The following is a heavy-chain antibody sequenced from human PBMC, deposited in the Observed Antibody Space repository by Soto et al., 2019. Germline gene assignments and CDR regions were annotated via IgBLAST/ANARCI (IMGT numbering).Heavy chain of an antibody. D-gene: IGHD5-18*01. Sequence: GGSLRLSCAASGFTFSNAWMNWVRQAPGKGLEWVGRIKGKTDGGTTDYAAPVKGRFTISRDDSKNTLYLQMNSLKTEDTAVYYCTTDLINGGYSYGSGFDYWGQGTLVTVSS. CDR1: GFTFSNAW. V-gene: IGHV3-15*07. CDR2: IKGKTDGGTT. CDR3: TTDLINGGYSYGSGFDY. J-gene: IGHJ4*02.